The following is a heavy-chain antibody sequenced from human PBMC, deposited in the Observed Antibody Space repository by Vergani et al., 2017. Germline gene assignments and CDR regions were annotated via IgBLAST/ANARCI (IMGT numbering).Heavy chain of an antibody. D-gene: IGHD1-26*01. CDR3: VRELLPRNNWFDP. Sequence: QLQLQESGPGLVKPPETLSLTCTVSGGSISSSSYYWGWLRQPPGKGLEWIGIIYYSGGTYYNPSLKSRVTISVDTSKNQFSLKLSYVTAADTAVYYCVRELLPRNNWFDPWGQGTLVTVSS. J-gene: IGHJ5*02. V-gene: IGHV4-39*07. CDR1: GGSISSSSYY. CDR2: IYYSGGT.